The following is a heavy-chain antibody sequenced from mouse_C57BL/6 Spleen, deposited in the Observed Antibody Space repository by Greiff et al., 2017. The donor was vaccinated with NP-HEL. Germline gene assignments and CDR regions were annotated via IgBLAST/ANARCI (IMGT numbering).Heavy chain of an antibody. Sequence: QVQLQQPGAELVMPGASVKLSCKASGYTFTSYWMHWVKQRPGQGLEWIGEIDPSDSYTNYNQKFKGKSTLTVDKSSSTAYMQLSSLTSEDSAVYYCARRLLWAMDYWGQGTSVTVSS. J-gene: IGHJ4*01. D-gene: IGHD2-1*01. CDR1: GYTFTSYW. CDR3: ARRLLWAMDY. CDR2: IDPSDSYT. V-gene: IGHV1-69*01.